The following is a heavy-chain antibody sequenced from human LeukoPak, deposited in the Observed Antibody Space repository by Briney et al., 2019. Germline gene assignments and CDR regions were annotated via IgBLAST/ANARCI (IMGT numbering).Heavy chain of an antibody. CDR3: AKATIGAADANFDY. D-gene: IGHD6-13*01. CDR2: ISGSGGST. V-gene: IGHV3-23*01. CDR1: GFTFSSYA. J-gene: IGHJ4*02. Sequence: PGGSLRLSCAASGFTFSSYAMSWVRQAPGKGLEWVSAISGSGGSTYYADSVKGRFTISRDTSKNTLSLQMNSLRAEDTAVYYCAKATIGAADANFDYWGQGTRVTVSS.